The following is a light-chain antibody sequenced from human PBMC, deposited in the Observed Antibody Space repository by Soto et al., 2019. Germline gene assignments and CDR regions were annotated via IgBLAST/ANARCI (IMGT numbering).Light chain of an antibody. V-gene: IGLV1-47*02. CDR2: SNN. Sequence: VLTQPPSASGTPGQRVTISCSGSSSNMGSNYVYWYQQLPGTAPKLLIYSNNQRPSGVPDRFSGSKSGTSASLAISGLRSEDEADYYCAAWDDSLSAHYVFGTGTKVTVL. CDR3: AAWDDSLSAHYV. J-gene: IGLJ1*01. CDR1: SSNMGSNY.